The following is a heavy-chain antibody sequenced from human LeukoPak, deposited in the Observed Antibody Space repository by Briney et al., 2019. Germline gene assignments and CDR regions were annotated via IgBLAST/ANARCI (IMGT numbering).Heavy chain of an antibody. D-gene: IGHD3-22*01. V-gene: IGHV7-4-1*02. J-gene: IGHJ4*02. CDR1: GFTFSNYA. CDR3: AREEYYDTSASTNFDY. Sequence: GRSLRLSCAASGFTFSNYAINWVRQAPGQGLEWMGWINTNTGKPTYAQGFTGRFVFSLDTSVSTAYLQISGLKAQDTAFYYCAREEYYDTSASTNFDYWGQGTLVTVSS. CDR2: INTNTGKP.